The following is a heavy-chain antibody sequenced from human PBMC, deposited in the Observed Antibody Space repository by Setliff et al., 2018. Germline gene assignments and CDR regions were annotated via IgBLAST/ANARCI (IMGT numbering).Heavy chain of an antibody. D-gene: IGHD3-16*02. J-gene: IGHJ6*02. V-gene: IGHV4-38-2*01. Sequence: PSETLSLTCAVSGYSISSGYYWGWIRQPPGKGLEWIGSIYHSGSTNYNPSLKSRVTISVDTSKNQFSLKLSSVTAADTAVYYCARGKVLYDYVWGSYRYEDYYYGMDVWGQGTTVTVSS. CDR3: ARGKVLYDYVWGSYRYEDYYYGMDV. CDR2: IYHSGST. CDR1: GYSISSGYY.